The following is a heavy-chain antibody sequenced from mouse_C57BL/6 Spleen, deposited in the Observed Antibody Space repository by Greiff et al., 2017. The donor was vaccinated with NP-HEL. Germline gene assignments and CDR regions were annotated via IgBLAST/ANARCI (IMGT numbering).Heavy chain of an antibody. CDR2: ILPGSGST. V-gene: IGHV1-9*01. D-gene: IGHD2-4*01. J-gene: IGHJ2*01. Sequence: QVQLQQSGAELMKPGASVKLSCKATGYTFTGYWIEWVKQRPGPGLEWIGEILPGSGSTTYNEKFKGKATFTADTYSTTAYMQLSSLTTEDSAIYYCARGDYDGTGYWGQGTTLTVSS. CDR1: GYTFTGYW. CDR3: ARGDYDGTGY.